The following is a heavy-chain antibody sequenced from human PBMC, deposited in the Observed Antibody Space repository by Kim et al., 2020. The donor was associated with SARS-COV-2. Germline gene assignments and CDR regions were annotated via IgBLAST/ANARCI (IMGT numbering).Heavy chain of an antibody. V-gene: IGHV3-30*18. J-gene: IGHJ4*02. Sequence: GGSLRLSCAASGFTFSSYGMHWVRQAPGKGLEWVAVISYDGSNKYYADSVKGRFTISRDNSKNTLYLQMNSLRAEDTAVYYCAKGNLGSSWYTGLEGRYYFDYWGQGTLVTVSS. CDR1: GFTFSSYG. D-gene: IGHD6-13*01. CDR3: AKGNLGSSWYTGLEGRYYFDY. CDR2: ISYDGSNK.